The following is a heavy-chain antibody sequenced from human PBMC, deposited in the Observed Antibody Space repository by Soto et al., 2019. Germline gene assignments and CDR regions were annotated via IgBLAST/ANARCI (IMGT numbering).Heavy chain of an antibody. Sequence: PGGSLRLSCAASGFTFSSYGMHWVRQAPGQGLEWVAVISYDGSNKYYADSVKGRFTISRDNSKNTLYLQMNSLRAEDTAVYYCAKAGVYCSGGSCFDPWGQGTLVTVSS. V-gene: IGHV3-30*18. D-gene: IGHD2-15*01. CDR2: ISYDGSNK. CDR3: AKAGVYCSGGSCFDP. CDR1: GFTFSSYG. J-gene: IGHJ5*02.